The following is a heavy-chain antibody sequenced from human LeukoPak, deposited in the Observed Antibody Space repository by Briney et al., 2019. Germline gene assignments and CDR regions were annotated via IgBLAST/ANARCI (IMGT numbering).Heavy chain of an antibody. J-gene: IGHJ4*02. CDR2: IYHSGST. Sequence: PSETLSLTCTVSGYSLSSGYYWGWIRQPPGKGLEWIGSIYHSGSTYYNPSLKSRVTISVDTSKNQFSLKLSSVTAADTAVYYCARETRYSSSPGDYWGQGTLVTVSS. V-gene: IGHV4-38-2*02. CDR3: ARETRYSSSPGDY. CDR1: GYSLSSGYY. D-gene: IGHD6-6*01.